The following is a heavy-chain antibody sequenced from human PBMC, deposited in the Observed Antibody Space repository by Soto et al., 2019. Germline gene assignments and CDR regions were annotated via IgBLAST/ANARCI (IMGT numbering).Heavy chain of an antibody. Sequence: ASVKVSCKASGYTFTSYDINWARQATGQGLEWMGWMNPNSGNTGYAQKFQGRVTMTRNTSISTAYMELSSLRSEDTAVYYCARGASITIFGVVMRRWDYYYGMDVWGQGTTVTVSS. J-gene: IGHJ6*02. V-gene: IGHV1-8*01. D-gene: IGHD3-3*01. CDR2: MNPNSGNT. CDR1: GYTFTSYD. CDR3: ARGASITIFGVVMRRWDYYYGMDV.